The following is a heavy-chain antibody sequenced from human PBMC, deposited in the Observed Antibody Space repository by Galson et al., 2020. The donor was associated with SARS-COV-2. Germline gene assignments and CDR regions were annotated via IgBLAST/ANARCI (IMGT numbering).Heavy chain of an antibody. CDR1: GDSFNNYY. Sequence: SETLSLTCTVSGDSFNNYYWTWIRQPPGKGLEWIGYIYYSGSTNYSPSLKSRVTMSVDTSKNQFSLNLRSVTAADTAVYYCARALISIFGPYYFDYWGQGTLVTVSP. CDR2: IYYSGST. V-gene: IGHV4-59*01. J-gene: IGHJ4*02. CDR3: ARALISIFGPYYFDY. D-gene: IGHD3-3*01.